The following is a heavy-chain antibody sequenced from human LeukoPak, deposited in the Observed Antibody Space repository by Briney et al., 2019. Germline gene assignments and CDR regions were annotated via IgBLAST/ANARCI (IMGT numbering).Heavy chain of an antibody. J-gene: IGHJ5*02. D-gene: IGHD5-12*01. CDR3: ATLLPRGYSGYDWANWFDP. CDR2: FDPEDGET. Sequence: ASVKVSCKVSGYTLTELFMHWVRQAPGKGLEWMGGFDPEDGETIYAQKFQGRVTMTEDTSTDTAYMELSSLRSEDTAVYYCATLLPRGYSGYDWANWFDPWGQGTLVTVSS. CDR1: GYTLTELF. V-gene: IGHV1-24*01.